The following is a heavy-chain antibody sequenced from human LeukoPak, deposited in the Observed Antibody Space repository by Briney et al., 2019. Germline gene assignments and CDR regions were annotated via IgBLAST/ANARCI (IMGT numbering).Heavy chain of an antibody. J-gene: IGHJ5*02. CDR3: ALLTGYH. CDR2: INHSGSA. CDR1: GGSFSGYY. V-gene: IGHV4-34*01. D-gene: IGHD3-9*01. Sequence: PSETLSLTCAVYGGSFSGYYWSWIRQPPGKGLEWIGEINHSGSANYNPSLKSRVTISVDTSKNQFSLKLSSVTAADTAVYYCALLTGYHWGQGTLVTVSS.